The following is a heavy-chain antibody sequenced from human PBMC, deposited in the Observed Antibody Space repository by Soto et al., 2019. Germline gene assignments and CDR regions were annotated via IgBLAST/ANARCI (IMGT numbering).Heavy chain of an antibody. D-gene: IGHD4-17*01. Sequence: EVQLVESGGSVVRPGGSLRLSCAAFGFPFDDYGMSWVRQAPGKGLEWVSGINRDGGSTGYADSVKGRFTISRDNAKNFLYLQMNSLRAEDTAFYYCARAPGYYGDFFDYWGQGTLVTVSS. CDR1: GFPFDDYG. J-gene: IGHJ4*02. CDR3: ARAPGYYGDFFDY. V-gene: IGHV3-20*04. CDR2: INRDGGST.